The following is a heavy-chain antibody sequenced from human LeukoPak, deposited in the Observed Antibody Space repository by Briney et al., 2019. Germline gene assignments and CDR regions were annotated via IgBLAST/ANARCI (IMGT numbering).Heavy chain of an antibody. CDR1: GFTFSNYG. CDR2: IWSGGTDK. D-gene: IGHD6-19*01. J-gene: IGHJ4*02. Sequence: GWCLRLSCAASGFTFSNYGMHWGREAPGKGLGWVAVIWSGGTDKYYADSVKGRFPVSRDNSKNTLCLQMNSLRAEDTAVYYCARDHSSGWYSDYFDYWGQGTLVTVSS. V-gene: IGHV3-33*08. CDR3: ARDHSSGWYSDYFDY.